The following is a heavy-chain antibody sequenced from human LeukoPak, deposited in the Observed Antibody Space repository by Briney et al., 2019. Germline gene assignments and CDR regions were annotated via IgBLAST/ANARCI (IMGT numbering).Heavy chain of an antibody. J-gene: IGHJ4*02. Sequence: GGSLRLSCAASGFTFSDYVMIWVRQAPGKGLEWVSGITASGDRTFYGDSVRGRFTMSRDNSKNTVYLQMNSLRVDDTAVYYCARRDIVVAVSASDYWGQGTLVTVSS. CDR2: ITASGDRT. D-gene: IGHD2-15*01. V-gene: IGHV3-23*01. CDR1: GFTFSDYV. CDR3: ARRDIVVAVSASDY.